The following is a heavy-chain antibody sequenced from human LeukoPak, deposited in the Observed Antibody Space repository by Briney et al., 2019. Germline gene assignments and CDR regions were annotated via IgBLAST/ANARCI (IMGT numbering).Heavy chain of an antibody. V-gene: IGHV1-2*02. Sequence: GASVKVSCKASGYTFTGYYMHWVRRAPGQGLEWMGWINPNSGGTNYAQKFQGRVTMTRDTSISTAYMELSRLRSDDTAVYYCARDVSRNYYDSSGLYYYYYYGMDVWGQGTTVTVSS. CDR2: INPNSGGT. D-gene: IGHD3-22*01. J-gene: IGHJ6*02. CDR1: GYTFTGYY. CDR3: ARDVSRNYYDSSGLYYYYYYGMDV.